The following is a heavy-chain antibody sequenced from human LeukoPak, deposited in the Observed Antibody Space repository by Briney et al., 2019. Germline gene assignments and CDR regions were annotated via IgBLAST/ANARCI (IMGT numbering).Heavy chain of an antibody. CDR3: ANGLITWIQLWPNFDY. CDR2: LYLGGNT. CDR1: GFTFRSYG. J-gene: IGHJ4*02. V-gene: IGHV3-NL1*01. D-gene: IGHD5-18*01. Sequence: GGSLRLSCAASGFTFRSYGMHWVRQAPGKGLEWVSILYLGGNTYYADSVKGRFTISRDNSENTLYLQMDSLTAEDTAVYYCANGLITWIQLWPNFDYWGQGTLVSVSS.